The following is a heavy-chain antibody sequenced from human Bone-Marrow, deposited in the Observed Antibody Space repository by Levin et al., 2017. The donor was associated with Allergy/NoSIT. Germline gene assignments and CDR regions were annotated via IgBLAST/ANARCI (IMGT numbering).Heavy chain of an antibody. J-gene: IGHJ4*02. V-gene: IGHV4-30-4*01. Sequence: PSETLSLTCTVSGDSSSNADYFWSWIRQPPGKGLEWIGYIYYSGSSYYSPSLRSRVTMSVDTSKNEFSLKLASVTAADTAVYFCARGDLLTGCDYWGPGTLVTVSS. CDR3: ARGDLLTGCDY. CDR1: GDSSSNADYF. D-gene: IGHD3-9*01. CDR2: IYYSGSS.